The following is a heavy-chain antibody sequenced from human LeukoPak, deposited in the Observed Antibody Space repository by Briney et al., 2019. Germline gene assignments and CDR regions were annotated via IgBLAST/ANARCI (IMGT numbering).Heavy chain of an antibody. Sequence: SETLSPTCTVSGGSISSSSYYWGWIRQPPGKGLEWIGSIYYSGSTYYNPSLKSRVTISVDTSKNQFSLKLSSVTAADTAVYYYARGYYDILTGEEGFDYWGQGTLVTVSS. CDR2: IYYSGST. J-gene: IGHJ4*02. V-gene: IGHV4-39*01. CDR1: GGSISSSSYY. D-gene: IGHD3-9*01. CDR3: ARGYYDILTGEEGFDY.